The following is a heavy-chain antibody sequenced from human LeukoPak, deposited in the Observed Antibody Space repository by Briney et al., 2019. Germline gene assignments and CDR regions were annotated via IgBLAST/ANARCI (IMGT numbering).Heavy chain of an antibody. CDR1: GGTFSTYG. Sequence: ASVKVSCKASGGTFSTYGFSWVRQAPGQGLEWMGGIIPIFGTTNYAQKFQGRVTITTDESTSTAYLELSSLTSEDTAVYYCAGTHLLTGHFCYMDVWDKGTTVTVSS. CDR3: AGTHLLTGHFCYMDV. V-gene: IGHV1-69*05. D-gene: IGHD1-26*01. J-gene: IGHJ6*03. CDR2: IIPIFGTT.